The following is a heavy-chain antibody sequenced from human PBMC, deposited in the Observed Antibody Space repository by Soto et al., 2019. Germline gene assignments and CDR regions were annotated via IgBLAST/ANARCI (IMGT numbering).Heavy chain of an antibody. CDR3: ARGSWSGAFDI. CDR2: IYSGGST. CDR1: GFTVSSNY. V-gene: IGHV3-66*01. D-gene: IGHD3-3*01. J-gene: IGHJ3*02. Sequence: GGSLRLSCAASGFTVSSNYMSWVRQAPGKGLEWVSVIYSGGSTYYADSVKGRFTISRDNSKNTLYLQMNSVRDDDTAVYYCARGSWSGAFDIWGQGTMVTVSS.